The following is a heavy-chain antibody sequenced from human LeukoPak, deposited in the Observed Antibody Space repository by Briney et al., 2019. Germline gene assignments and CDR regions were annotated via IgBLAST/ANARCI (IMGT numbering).Heavy chain of an antibody. CDR2: IWYDGSNK. Sequence: SGGSLRLSCAASGFTFSSYSMHWVRQAPGKGLEWVALIWYDGSNKYYADSVKGRFTISRDNSKNTLYLQMNSLRAEDTAVYYCARDRLSYFDYWGQGTLVTVSS. CDR3: ARDRLSYFDY. CDR1: GFTFSSYS. J-gene: IGHJ4*02. V-gene: IGHV3-33*08. D-gene: IGHD2-8*01.